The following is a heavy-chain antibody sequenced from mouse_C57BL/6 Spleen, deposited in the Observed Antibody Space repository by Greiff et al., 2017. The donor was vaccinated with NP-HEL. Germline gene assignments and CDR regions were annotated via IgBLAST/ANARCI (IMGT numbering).Heavy chain of an antibody. V-gene: IGHV1-22*01. CDR1: GYTFTDYN. D-gene: IGHD1-1*01. CDR3: ARMDYGSSYGFAY. J-gene: IGHJ3*01. Sequence: VQLQQSGPELVKPGASVKMSCKASGYTFTDYNMHWVKQSHGKSLEWIGYINPNNGGTSYNQKFKGKATLTVNKSSSTAYMELRSLTSEDSAVYYCARMDYGSSYGFAYWGQGTLVTVSA. CDR2: INPNNGGT.